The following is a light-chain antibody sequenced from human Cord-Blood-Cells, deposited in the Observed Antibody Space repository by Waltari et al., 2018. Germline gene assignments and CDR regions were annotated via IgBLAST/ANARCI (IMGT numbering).Light chain of an antibody. V-gene: IGLV2-14*01. CDR3: SSYTSSSTWV. Sequence: QSALTQPASVSGSPGQSITISCTGTSSDVGGYNDVSWYQQHQGKAPKLMIYDVSKRPSGVSNRFSGSKSGNTASLTISGLQAEDEADYYCSSYTSSSTWVFGGGTKLTVL. CDR2: DVS. CDR1: SSDVGGYND. J-gene: IGLJ3*02.